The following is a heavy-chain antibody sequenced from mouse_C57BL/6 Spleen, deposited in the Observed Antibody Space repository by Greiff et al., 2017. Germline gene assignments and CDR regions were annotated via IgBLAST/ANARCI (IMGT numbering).Heavy chain of an antibody. V-gene: IGHV1-72*01. CDR3: ARDYYGSGGYYFDY. J-gene: IGHJ2*01. Sequence: KQSCKASGYTFTSYWMHWVKQRPGRGLEWIGRIDPNSGGTKYNEKFKSKATLTVDKPSSTAYMQLSSLTSEDSAVYYCARDYYGSGGYYFDYWGQGTTLTVSS. D-gene: IGHD1-1*01. CDR1: GYTFTSYW. CDR2: IDPNSGGT.